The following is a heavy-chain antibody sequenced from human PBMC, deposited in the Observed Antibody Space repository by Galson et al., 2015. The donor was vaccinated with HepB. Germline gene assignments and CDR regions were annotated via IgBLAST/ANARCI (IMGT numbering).Heavy chain of an antibody. J-gene: IGHJ4*02. V-gene: IGHV3-7*04. CDR3: ARGPGVRGYSYGYWEGGYYFDY. CDR2: IKNGGSET. CDR1: GFTFSNYW. D-gene: IGHD5-18*01. Sequence: SLRLSCAASGFTFSNYWMSWVRQAPGKGLEWLANIKNGGSETYYLDSVRGRFTISRDNAKNSLSLQMNSLRAEDTAVYYCARGPGVRGYSYGYWEGGYYFDYWGQGTLVTVSS.